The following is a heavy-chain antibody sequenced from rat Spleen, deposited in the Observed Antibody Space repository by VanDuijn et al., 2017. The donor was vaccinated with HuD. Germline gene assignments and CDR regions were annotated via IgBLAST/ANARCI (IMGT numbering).Heavy chain of an antibody. CDR1: GHSITSSY. D-gene: IGHD2-5*01. CDR3: ARYRDTYGHVGIFDY. V-gene: IGHV3-1*01. J-gene: IGHJ2*01. CDR2: IDFSGST. Sequence: EVQLQESGPGLVKPSQSLSLTCSVTGHSITSSYRWNWIRKFPGNKMEWMGYIDFSGSTGYNPSLKARISITRDLSKNQFFLQLNSVSTEDTAIYYCARYRDTYGHVGIFDYWGQGVRVTVSP.